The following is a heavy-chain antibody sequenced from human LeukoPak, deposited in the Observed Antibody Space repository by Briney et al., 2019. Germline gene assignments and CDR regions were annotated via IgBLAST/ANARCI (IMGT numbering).Heavy chain of an antibody. Sequence: PSETLSLTCTVSGGSISSYYWSWIRQPPGKGLEWIGYICYSGSTNYNPSLKSRVTISVDTSKNQFSLKLSSVTAADTAVYYCARDRGIAVAGPYPYYYGMDVWGQGTTVTVSS. D-gene: IGHD6-19*01. CDR2: ICYSGST. CDR1: GGSISSYY. CDR3: ARDRGIAVAGPYPYYYGMDV. V-gene: IGHV4-59*01. J-gene: IGHJ6*02.